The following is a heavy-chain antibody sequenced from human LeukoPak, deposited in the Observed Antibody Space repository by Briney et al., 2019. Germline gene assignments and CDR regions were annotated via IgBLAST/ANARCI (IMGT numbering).Heavy chain of an antibody. CDR3: AKGDTMIVDKYYYYGMDV. V-gene: IGHV3-30*18. D-gene: IGHD3-22*01. CDR2: ISYDGSNK. Sequence: GGSLRLSCAASGFTFSSYGMHWVRQAPGKGLEWVAVISYDGSNKYHADSVKGRFTISRDNSKNTLYLQMNSLRAEDTAVYYCAKGDTMIVDKYYYYGMDVWGQGTTVIVSS. J-gene: IGHJ6*02. CDR1: GFTFSSYG.